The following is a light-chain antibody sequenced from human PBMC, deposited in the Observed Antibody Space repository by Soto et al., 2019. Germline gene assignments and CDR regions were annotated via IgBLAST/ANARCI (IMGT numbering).Light chain of an antibody. V-gene: IGLV2-8*01. Sequence: QSVLTQPPSASGSPGQSVTIAFTGTSSDVGGYNYVSWYQQHPGKAPKLMIYEVSKRPSGVPDRFSGPKSGNTASLTVSGLQAEDEADYYCFSFTSTNTHVFGSGTKVTVL. J-gene: IGLJ1*01. CDR3: FSFTSTNTHV. CDR2: EVS. CDR1: SSDVGGYNY.